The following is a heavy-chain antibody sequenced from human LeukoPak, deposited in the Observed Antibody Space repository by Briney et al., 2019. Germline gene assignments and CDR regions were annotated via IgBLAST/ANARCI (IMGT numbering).Heavy chain of an antibody. D-gene: IGHD3-10*01. Sequence: GSSVKVSCKASGGTFSSYAISWVRQAPGQGLEWMGRIIPILGIANYAQKFQGRVTITADKSTSTAYMELSSLRSEDTAVYYCARGGVRYYYGSGSYFFDYWGQGTLVTVSS. J-gene: IGHJ4*02. CDR1: GGTFSSYA. CDR2: IIPILGIA. CDR3: ARGGVRYYYGSGSYFFDY. V-gene: IGHV1-69*04.